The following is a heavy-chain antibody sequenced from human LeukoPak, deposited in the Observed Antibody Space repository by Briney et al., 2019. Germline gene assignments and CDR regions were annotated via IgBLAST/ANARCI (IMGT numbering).Heavy chain of an antibody. D-gene: IGHD4-17*01. CDR2: IYPGDSDT. V-gene: IGHV5-51*01. J-gene: IGHJ4*02. CDR3: ARHPQQYGDYLSAYYFDY. Sequence: GESLKISFKGSGYSFTSFWIGWVRPMPGKGLGWMGIIYPGDSDTRYSPSFQGQVTISADKSISTAYLQWSSLKASDAAMYYCARHPQQYGDYLSAYYFDYWGQGTLVTVSS. CDR1: GYSFTSFW.